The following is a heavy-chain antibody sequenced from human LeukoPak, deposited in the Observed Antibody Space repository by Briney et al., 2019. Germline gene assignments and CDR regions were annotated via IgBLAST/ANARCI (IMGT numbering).Heavy chain of an antibody. CDR2: VNRDGSET. V-gene: IGHV3-7*03. Sequence: GGSLRLSCLASGFTFRNYVMHWVRQVPGRGPEWVANVNRDGSETYYLDSVKGRFTISKDNAKNSLYLQMNSLRAEDTALYHCARNNGMDVWGQGTTVIVSS. J-gene: IGHJ6*02. CDR3: ARNNGMDV. CDR1: GFTFRNYV.